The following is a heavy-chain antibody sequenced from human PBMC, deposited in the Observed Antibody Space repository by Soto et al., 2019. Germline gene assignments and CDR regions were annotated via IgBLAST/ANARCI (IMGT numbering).Heavy chain of an antibody. Sequence: GEALKISCKGSGYSFTSYWISRVRQMPGKGLEWMGRIDPSDSYTNYSPSFQGHVTISADKSITTAYLQWSSLKASDTAMYYFARRLLGYSSSWWNDAFDIWGQGTMVTVSS. CDR2: IDPSDSYT. J-gene: IGHJ3*02. CDR3: ARRLLGYSSSWWNDAFDI. V-gene: IGHV5-10-1*01. CDR1: GYSFTSYW. D-gene: IGHD6-13*01.